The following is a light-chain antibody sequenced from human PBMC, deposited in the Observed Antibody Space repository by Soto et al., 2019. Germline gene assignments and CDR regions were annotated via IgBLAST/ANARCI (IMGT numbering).Light chain of an antibody. CDR2: GAS. V-gene: IGKV3-20*01. Sequence: EIVLTQSPGTLSLSPGERATLSCRASQSVSSSYLAWYQQKPGHAPRLLTYGASSRATGIPDRFSGSGSGTDFTLTISRLEPEDFAIYYCQEYGSSRTFGQGTEVEIK. CDR1: QSVSSSY. J-gene: IGKJ1*01. CDR3: QEYGSSRT.